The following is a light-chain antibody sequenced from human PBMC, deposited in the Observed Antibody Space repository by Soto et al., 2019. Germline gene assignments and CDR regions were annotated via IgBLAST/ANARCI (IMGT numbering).Light chain of an antibody. V-gene: IGKV2-28*01. CDR2: LGS. J-gene: IGKJ1*01. CDR1: QSLLHTNGYNY. CDR3: MQPLQTPRT. Sequence: DIVMTQSPLSLPVTPGEPASISCRSNQSLLHTNGYNYLDWYLQKPGQSPQALIYLGSNRSSGVPDRFSGSGSGTDFTLKISRVEAEDVGVYYCMQPLQTPRTFGQGTKVEIK.